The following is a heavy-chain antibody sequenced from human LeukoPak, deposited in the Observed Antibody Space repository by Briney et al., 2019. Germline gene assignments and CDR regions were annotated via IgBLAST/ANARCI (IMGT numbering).Heavy chain of an antibody. J-gene: IGHJ6*03. CDR1: GFIFSSYG. Sequence: GSLRLSCAASGFIFSSYGMYWVRQAPGKGLEWVAFIRYDGSNKDYADSVKGRFTISRDNSKNMLYLQMSSLRAEDTAVYYCAKAVSPGNFQYYYMDVWGKGTTVIVSS. D-gene: IGHD1-14*01. CDR2: IRYDGSNK. CDR3: AKAVSPGNFQYYYMDV. V-gene: IGHV3-30*02.